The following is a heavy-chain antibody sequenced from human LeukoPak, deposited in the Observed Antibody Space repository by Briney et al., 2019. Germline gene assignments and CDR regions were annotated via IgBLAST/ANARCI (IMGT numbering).Heavy chain of an antibody. J-gene: IGHJ4*02. D-gene: IGHD5-18*01. CDR2: INSDGSST. V-gene: IGHV3-74*01. Sequence: GGSLRLSCAASGSTFSSYWMHWVRQAPGKGLVWVSRINSDGSSTSYADSVKGRFTISRDNAKNTLYLQMNSLRAEDTVVYYCAKPLPADTAMFDYWGQGTLVTVSS. CDR1: GSTFSSYW. CDR3: AKPLPADTAMFDY.